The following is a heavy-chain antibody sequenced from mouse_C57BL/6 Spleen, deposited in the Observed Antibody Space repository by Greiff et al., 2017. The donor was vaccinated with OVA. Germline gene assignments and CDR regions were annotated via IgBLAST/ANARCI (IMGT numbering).Heavy chain of an antibody. J-gene: IGHJ1*03. V-gene: IGHV5-4*01. CDR3: ARDRDSKGYFDV. CDR1: GFTFSSYA. D-gene: IGHD2-5*01. CDR2: ISDGGSYT. Sequence: DVMLVESGGGLVKPGGSLKLSCAASGFTFSSYAMSWVRQTPEKRLEWVATISDGGSYTYYPDNVKGRFTISRDNAKNNLYLQMSHLKSEDTAMYYCARDRDSKGYFDVWGTGTTVTVSS.